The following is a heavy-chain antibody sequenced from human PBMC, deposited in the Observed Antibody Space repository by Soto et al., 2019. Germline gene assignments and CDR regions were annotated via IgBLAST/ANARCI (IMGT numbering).Heavy chain of an antibody. CDR3: ARGGSSWYVFYYYGMDV. CDR2: IYYSGST. Sequence: SETLSLTCTVSGDSISSGGYYWSWIRQHPGKGLEWIGYIYYSGSTYYNPSLKSRVTISVDTSKNQFSLKLSSVTAADTAVYYCARGGSSWYVFYYYGMDVWGQGTTVTVSS. CDR1: GDSISSGGYY. J-gene: IGHJ6*02. D-gene: IGHD6-13*01. V-gene: IGHV4-31*03.